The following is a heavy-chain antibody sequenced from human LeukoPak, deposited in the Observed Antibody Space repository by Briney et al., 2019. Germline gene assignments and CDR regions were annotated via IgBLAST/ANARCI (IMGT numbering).Heavy chain of an antibody. D-gene: IGHD6-19*01. CDR1: GGSFSGYY. CDR2: INHSGST. CDR3: ARGGRIAVPIDY. J-gene: IGHJ4*02. V-gene: IGHV4-34*01. Sequence: PSETLSLTCAVYGGSFSGYYWSWIRQPPGKGLEWIGEINHSGSTNYNPSLKSRVTISADASKNQFSLKLSSVTAADTAVYYCARGGRIAVPIDYWGQGTLVTVSS.